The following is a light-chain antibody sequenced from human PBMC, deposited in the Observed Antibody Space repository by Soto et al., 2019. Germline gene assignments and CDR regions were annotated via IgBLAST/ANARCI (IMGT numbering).Light chain of an antibody. CDR3: QSYDSSLSGGV. Sequence: QSALTQPPSVSGAPGQRVTISWTGYNSNIGAGYDVHWYQQLPGTAPKLLIYGNSNRPSGVPDRFSASKSGTSASLAITGLQAEDEADYYCQSYDSSLSGGVFGGGTKVTVL. CDR1: NSNIGAGYD. V-gene: IGLV1-40*01. CDR2: GNS. J-gene: IGLJ3*02.